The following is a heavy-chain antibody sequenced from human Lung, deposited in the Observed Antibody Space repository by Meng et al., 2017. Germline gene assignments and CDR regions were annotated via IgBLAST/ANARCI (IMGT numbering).Heavy chain of an antibody. Sequence: VQVQQVGADLLGPSENLSLTCAGYGGSISGSYWSWIRQSPAKGLEWIGKINHGGSTNYNPSLESRVTISVDTPKNQFSLRLTSMTVADTAVYYCARERHSTIIRGVIDFWGQGALVTVSS. J-gene: IGHJ4*02. CDR2: INHGGST. CDR1: GGSISGSY. V-gene: IGHV4-34*01. D-gene: IGHD3-10*01. CDR3: ARERHSTIIRGVIDF.